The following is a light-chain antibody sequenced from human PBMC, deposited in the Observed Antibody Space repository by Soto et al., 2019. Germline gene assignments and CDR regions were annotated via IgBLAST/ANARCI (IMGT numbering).Light chain of an antibody. CDR2: GAS. J-gene: IGKJ4*01. CDR3: QQYNTYPLT. Sequence: AIQLTQSPSSLSASVGDRLIITCRASQGISSALAWYQQKPGKPPRLLIYGASSLESGVPSRFSGSGFGTDFTLTISNMQPEDFATSYCQQYNTYPLTFGGGTKVEIK. V-gene: IGKV1-13*02. CDR1: QGISSA.